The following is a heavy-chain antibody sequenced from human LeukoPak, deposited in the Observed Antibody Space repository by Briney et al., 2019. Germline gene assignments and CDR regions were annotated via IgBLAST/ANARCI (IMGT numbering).Heavy chain of an antibody. CDR2: VYSGGKT. J-gene: IGHJ4*02. D-gene: IGHD3-16*01. Sequence: SGGSLRLSCAASGFTVSSNFLSWVRQAPGKGLEWVSVVYSGGKTYYADSVKGRFTISRDNSKNTLYLQRNSLRAEDTAVYYCARGAARGNYFDYWGQGTLVTVSS. CDR1: GFTVSSNF. CDR3: ARGAARGNYFDY. V-gene: IGHV3-53*01.